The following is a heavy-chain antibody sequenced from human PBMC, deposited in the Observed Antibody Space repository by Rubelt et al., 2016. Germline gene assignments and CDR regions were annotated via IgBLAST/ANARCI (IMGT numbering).Heavy chain of an antibody. Sequence: LQLQESGPGLVKPSETLSLTCTVSGGSISSSSYYWGWIRQPPGKGLEWIGRNKSKTDGGTTDYAAPVKGRFTISRDDSKNTLYLQMNSLKTEDTAVYYCTTAPRDYWGQGTLVTVSS. CDR3: TTAPRDY. V-gene: IGHV3-15*01. CDR1: GGSISSSSYY. J-gene: IGHJ4*02. CDR2: NKSKTDGGTT.